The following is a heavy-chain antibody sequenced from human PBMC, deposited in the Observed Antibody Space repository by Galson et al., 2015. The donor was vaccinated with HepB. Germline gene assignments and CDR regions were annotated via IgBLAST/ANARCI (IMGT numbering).Heavy chain of an antibody. CDR2: IYHSGST. Sequence: LSLTCAVSGGSISSSNWWSWVRQPPGKGLEWIGEIYHSGSTNYNPSLKSRVTISVDKSKNQFSLKLSSVTAADTAVYYCARDDGGAYYDFWSGSGYYYYYYGMDVWGQGTTVTVSS. D-gene: IGHD3-3*01. J-gene: IGHJ6*02. CDR1: GGSISSSNW. V-gene: IGHV4-4*02. CDR3: ARDDGGAYYDFWSGSGYYYYYYGMDV.